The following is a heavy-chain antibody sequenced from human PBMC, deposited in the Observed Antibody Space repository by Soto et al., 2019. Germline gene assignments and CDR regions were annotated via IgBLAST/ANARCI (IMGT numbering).Heavy chain of an antibody. CDR3: AKVNLGSGTGDSSGYPHFDY. J-gene: IGHJ4*02. CDR2: ISYDGSNK. V-gene: IGHV3-30*18. D-gene: IGHD3-22*01. CDR1: GFTFSSYG. Sequence: HPGGSLRLSCAASGFTFSSYGMHWVRQAPGKGLEWVAVISYDGSNKYYADSVKGRFTISRDNSKNTLYLQMNSLRAEDTAVYYCAKVNLGSGTGDSSGYPHFDYWGQGTLVTVSS.